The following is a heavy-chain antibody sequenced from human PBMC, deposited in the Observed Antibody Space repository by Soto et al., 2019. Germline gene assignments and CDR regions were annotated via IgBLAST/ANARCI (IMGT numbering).Heavy chain of an antibody. CDR2: INPNSGGT. CDR1: GYTFTGYY. D-gene: IGHD4-17*01. Sequence: QVQLVQSGAEVKKPGASVKVSCKASGYTFTGYYMHWVRQAPGQGLEWMGWINPNSGGTNYAQKLQGWVTMTRDTSISTAYMELSRLRSDDTVVYYCARGGMTTVTTLDYWGQGTLVTVSS. J-gene: IGHJ4*02. CDR3: ARGGMTTVTTLDY. V-gene: IGHV1-2*04.